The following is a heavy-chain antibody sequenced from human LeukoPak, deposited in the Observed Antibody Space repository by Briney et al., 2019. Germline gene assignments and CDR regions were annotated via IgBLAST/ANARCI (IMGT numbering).Heavy chain of an antibody. J-gene: IGHJ6*03. V-gene: IGHV5-51*01. Sequence: GESLKISCQGSGYNFNTYWIVWVRQMPGKGLEWMGIIYPGDSDTRYTPSFQGQVIISADKSNSTAYLQWNSLKPSDTAIYFCTRRGDYNYYMDVWGKGTTVTVSS. CDR2: IYPGDSDT. CDR3: TRRGDYNYYMDV. CDR1: GYNFNTYW.